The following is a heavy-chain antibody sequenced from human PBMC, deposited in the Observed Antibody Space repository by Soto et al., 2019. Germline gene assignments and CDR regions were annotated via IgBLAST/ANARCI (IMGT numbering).Heavy chain of an antibody. V-gene: IGHV1-69*18. CDR3: GRDRGGRVGEFLTYYSDY. D-gene: IGHD3-10*01. J-gene: IGHJ4*02. CDR2: IIPIFGTA. CDR1: GGTFSSYA. Sequence: QVQLVQSGAAVKKPGSSVNVSCKASGGTFSSYAISWVRQAAGQGLEWMGRIIPIFGTANYAQKFQGRVTITADESTSTAYMELGSLTSADTAVYYCGRDRGGRVGEFLTYYSDYCGKATLVTVSS.